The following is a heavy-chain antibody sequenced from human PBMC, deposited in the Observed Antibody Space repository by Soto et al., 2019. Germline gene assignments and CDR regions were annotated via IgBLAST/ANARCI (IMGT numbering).Heavy chain of an antibody. CDR2: ISSSAVYI. CDR3: VRDGLDYYDTERLYFDN. CDR1: GFNFITYS. Sequence: VQLVESGGGLVKPGGSLRLSCTASGFNFITYSLSWVRQAPGKGLEWVASISSSAVYIDYADSVKGRFTISRDNANNSLYLQMNSLRAEDTATYYCVRDGLDYYDTERLYFDNWGQGTLVTVSS. D-gene: IGHD3-22*01. V-gene: IGHV3-21*01. J-gene: IGHJ4*02.